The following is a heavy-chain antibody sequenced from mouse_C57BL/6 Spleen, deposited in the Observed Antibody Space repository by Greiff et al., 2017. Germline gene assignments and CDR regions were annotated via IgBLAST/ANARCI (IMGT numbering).Heavy chain of an antibody. Sequence: QVQLKESGAELVKPGASVKLSCKASGYTFTSYWMHWVKQRPGQGLEWIGMIHPNSGSTNYNEKFKSKATLTVDKSSSTAYMQLSSLTSEDSAVYYCARGGSTSAWFAYWGQGTLVTVSA. CDR1: GYTFTSYW. CDR3: ARGGSTSAWFAY. CDR2: IHPNSGST. V-gene: IGHV1-64*01. D-gene: IGHD3-1*01. J-gene: IGHJ3*01.